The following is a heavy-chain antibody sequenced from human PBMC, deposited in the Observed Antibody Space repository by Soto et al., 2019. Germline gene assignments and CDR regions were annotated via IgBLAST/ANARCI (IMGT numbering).Heavy chain of an antibody. V-gene: IGHV3-9*01. Sequence: GGSLRLSCAASGFTFDDYAMHWVRQAPGKGLEWVSGISWNSGSIGYADSVKGRFTISRDNAKNSLYLEMNSLGAEDTALYYCAKDSSEGRYCSGGSCSSVGIHNYYYYYMDVWGKGTTVTVSS. D-gene: IGHD2-15*01. CDR2: ISWNSGSI. CDR3: AKDSSEGRYCSGGSCSSVGIHNYYYYYMDV. J-gene: IGHJ6*03. CDR1: GFTFDDYA.